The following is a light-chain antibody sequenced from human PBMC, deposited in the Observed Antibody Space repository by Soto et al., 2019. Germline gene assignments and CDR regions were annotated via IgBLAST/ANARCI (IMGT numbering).Light chain of an antibody. CDR3: ISYTSSSALV. V-gene: IGLV2-14*01. J-gene: IGLJ2*01. CDR2: EVS. CDR1: SSDVCGYNY. Sequence: QSVLTQPASVSGSPGQSITISCTGTSSDVCGYNYVSLDQHHPGKAPKVMIYEVSNRPSGISNRLSGSKAGNTASLTISVHQAEDEAAYYCISYTSSSALVFGGGTKLTVL.